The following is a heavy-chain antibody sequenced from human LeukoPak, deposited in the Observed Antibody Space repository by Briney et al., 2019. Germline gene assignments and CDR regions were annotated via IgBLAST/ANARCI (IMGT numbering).Heavy chain of an antibody. V-gene: IGHV4-34*01. Sequence: SETLSLTCAVYGGSFSGYYWSWIRQPPGKGLEWIGEINHSGSTNYNPSLKSRVTISVDTSKNQFSLKLSSVTAADTAVYYCASYYCSSTSCSEPWGQGTLVTVSS. CDR2: INHSGST. J-gene: IGHJ5*02. CDR1: GGSFSGYY. CDR3: ASYYCSSTSCSEP. D-gene: IGHD2-2*01.